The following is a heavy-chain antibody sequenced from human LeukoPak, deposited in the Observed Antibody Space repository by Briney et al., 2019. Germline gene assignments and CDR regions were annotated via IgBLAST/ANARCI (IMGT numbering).Heavy chain of an antibody. D-gene: IGHD6-19*01. CDR1: GGSISSGDYY. Sequence: SQTLSLTCTVSGGSISSGDYYRSWIRQPPGKGLEWIGYIYYSGSTYYNPSLKSRVTISVDTSKNQFSLKLSSVTAADTAVYYCARYSGWPQAPMYYFDYWGQGTLVTVSS. CDR3: ARYSGWPQAPMYYFDY. J-gene: IGHJ4*02. V-gene: IGHV4-30-4*01. CDR2: IYYSGST.